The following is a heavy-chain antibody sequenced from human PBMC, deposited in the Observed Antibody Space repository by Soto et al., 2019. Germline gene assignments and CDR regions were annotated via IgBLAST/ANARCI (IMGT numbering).Heavy chain of an antibody. J-gene: IGHJ5*02. CDR2: IKPDGTYT. D-gene: IGHD3-22*01. CDR1: GFTFSSSW. V-gene: IGHV3-74*01. Sequence: EVQPVESGGGLVQPGGSLRLSCAASGFTFSSSWMHWVRQSPGGGLVWVSRIKPDGTYTTYADSVKGRFTISRDNAKNTLSLQMNSLTAEDTAVYYWAGGGSGYYNLWGQGTLVTVSS. CDR3: AGGGSGYYNL.